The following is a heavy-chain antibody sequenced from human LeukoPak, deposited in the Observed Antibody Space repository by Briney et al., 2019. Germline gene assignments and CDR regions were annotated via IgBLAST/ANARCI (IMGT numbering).Heavy chain of an antibody. V-gene: IGHV4-4*02. Sequence: SETLSLTCAVSGGSISSRNWWSWVRQPPGKGLEWIGEIYHSGSTNYNPSLKSRVAISVDKSKNQFSLRLSSVTAADTAVYYCARGRIFGVVISPYNWFDPWGQGTLVTVSS. CDR1: GGSISSRNW. D-gene: IGHD3-3*01. CDR2: IYHSGST. CDR3: ARGRIFGVVISPYNWFDP. J-gene: IGHJ5*02.